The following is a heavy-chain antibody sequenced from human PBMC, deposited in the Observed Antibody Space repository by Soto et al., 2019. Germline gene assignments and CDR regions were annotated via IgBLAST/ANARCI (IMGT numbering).Heavy chain of an antibody. CDR2: IYYSGST. Sequence: SETLSLTCTVSGGSISSYYWSWIRQPPGKGLEWIGYIYYSGSTNYNPSLKSRVTISVDTSKNQFSLKLSSVTAADTAVYYCARETTAIDYWGQGTLVTVSS. D-gene: IGHD4-17*01. CDR1: GGSISSYY. J-gene: IGHJ4*02. V-gene: IGHV4-59*01. CDR3: ARETTAIDY.